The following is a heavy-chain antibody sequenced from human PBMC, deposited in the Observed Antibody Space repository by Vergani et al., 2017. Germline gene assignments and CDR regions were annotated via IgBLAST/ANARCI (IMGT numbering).Heavy chain of an antibody. CDR2: ISAYNGNT. CDR3: ARDWCSGGSCYSAYFDY. Sequence: QVQLVQSGAEVKTPGASVKVSCKASGYTFTSYGISWVRQAPGQGLEWMGWISAYNGNTNYAQKLQGRVTMTTDTSTSTAYMELRSLRSDDTAVYYCARDWCSGGSCYSAYFDYWGQGTLVTVSS. D-gene: IGHD2-15*01. V-gene: IGHV1-18*04. CDR1: GYTFTSYG. J-gene: IGHJ4*02.